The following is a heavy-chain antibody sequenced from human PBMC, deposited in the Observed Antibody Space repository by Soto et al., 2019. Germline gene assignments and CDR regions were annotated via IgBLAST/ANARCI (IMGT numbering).Heavy chain of an antibody. Sequence: SETLSLTCTVSGAAVNSASYDWTWIRQPPGKGLEYIGYIRYSGTTDYNPSFKSRVTISLDTSKNHFSLKLASVTSADTAVYYCARTDSRGSWAAWFWGQGTLVTVS. D-gene: IGHD3-22*01. CDR1: GAAVNSASYD. CDR3: ARTDSRGSWAAWF. V-gene: IGHV4-61*03. J-gene: IGHJ4*02. CDR2: IRYSGTT.